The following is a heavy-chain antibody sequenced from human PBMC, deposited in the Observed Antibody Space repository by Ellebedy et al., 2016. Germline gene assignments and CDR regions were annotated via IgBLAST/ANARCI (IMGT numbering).Heavy chain of an antibody. D-gene: IGHD1-26*01. CDR3: ERDPVGAPYYDY. CDR1: GFTFSTYW. V-gene: IGHV3-7*01. Sequence: GESLKISCAASGFTFSTYWMNWVRQAPGKGLEWVANIKQDGSQKNYVDSVKGRFTISRDNAKDSLYLEMNSLRAEDTAVYYCERDPVGAPYYDYWGQGTLVTVSS. J-gene: IGHJ4*02. CDR2: IKQDGSQK.